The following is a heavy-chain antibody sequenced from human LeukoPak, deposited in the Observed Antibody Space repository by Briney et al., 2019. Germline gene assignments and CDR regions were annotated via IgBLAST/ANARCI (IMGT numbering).Heavy chain of an antibody. V-gene: IGHV3-33*05. D-gene: IGHD2-15*01. J-gene: IGHJ6*03. Sequence: GGSLRLSCAASGFTFSSYGMHWVRQAPGKGLEWVAVISYDGSNKYYADSVKGRFTISRDNSKNTLYLQMNSLRAEDTAVYYCIVVVPYYMDVWGKGTTVTVSS. CDR2: ISYDGSNK. CDR3: IVVVPYYMDV. CDR1: GFTFSSYG.